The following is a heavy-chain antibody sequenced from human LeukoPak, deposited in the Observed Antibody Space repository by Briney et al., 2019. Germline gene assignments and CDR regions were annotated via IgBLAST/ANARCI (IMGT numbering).Heavy chain of an antibody. CDR2: IYHSGST. CDR1: GGSITTSSYY. D-gene: IGHD4-23*01. V-gene: IGHV4-39*07. Sequence: PSETLSLTCSVSGGSITTSSYYWGWIRQPPEKGLEWIGSIYHSGSTYYNPSLKSRVTISVDTSKNQFSLKLSSVTAADTAVYYCARGDTTVVPHVFHAFDIWGQGTMVTVSS. CDR3: ARGDTTVVPHVFHAFDI. J-gene: IGHJ3*02.